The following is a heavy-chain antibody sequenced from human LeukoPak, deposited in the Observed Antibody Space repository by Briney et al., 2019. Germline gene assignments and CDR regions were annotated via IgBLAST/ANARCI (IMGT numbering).Heavy chain of an antibody. D-gene: IGHD4-17*01. CDR2: ISWNSGSI. CDR3: AKDMNGDYEYWYFDL. V-gene: IGHV3-9*01. CDR1: GFTFDDYA. Sequence: SLRLSCAASGFTFDDYAMRWVRQAPGKGLEGVSGISWNSGSIGYADSVKGRFTISRDNAKNSLYLQMNSLRAEDTALYYCAKDMNGDYEYWYFDLWGRGTLVTVSS. J-gene: IGHJ2*01.